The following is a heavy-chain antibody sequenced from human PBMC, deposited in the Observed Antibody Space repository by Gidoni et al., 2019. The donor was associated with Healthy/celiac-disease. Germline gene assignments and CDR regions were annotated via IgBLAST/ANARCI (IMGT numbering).Heavy chain of an antibody. Sequence: QLQLQEAGPRLVKPSETLSLTCTVSGGSISSSSYYWGWTRQPPGKGLEWIGSIYYSGSTYYNPSLKSRVTISVDTSKNQFSLKLSAVTAADTAVYYCARLGYYDSSGYPDYWGQGTLVTVSS. J-gene: IGHJ4*02. D-gene: IGHD3-22*01. CDR1: GGSISSSSYY. CDR2: IYYSGST. CDR3: ARLGYYDSSGYPDY. V-gene: IGHV4-39*01.